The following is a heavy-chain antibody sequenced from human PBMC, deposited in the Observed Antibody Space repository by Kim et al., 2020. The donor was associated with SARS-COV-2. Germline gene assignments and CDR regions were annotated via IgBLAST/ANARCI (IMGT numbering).Heavy chain of an antibody. V-gene: IGHV7-4-1*02. CDR3: ASDYGGNYHWYFDL. D-gene: IGHD4-17*01. Sequence: AQGFTGRFVISVDTAVSTAYLQISSLKAEDTAVYYCASDYGGNYHWYFDLWGRGTLVTVSS. J-gene: IGHJ2*01.